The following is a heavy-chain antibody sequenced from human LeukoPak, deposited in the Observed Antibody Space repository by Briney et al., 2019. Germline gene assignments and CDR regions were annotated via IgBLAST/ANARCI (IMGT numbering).Heavy chain of an antibody. J-gene: IGHJ4*02. D-gene: IGHD2-15*01. CDR2: ISVSGNT. Sequence: PEGSLRLSCAASGFTLSSYAMSWVRQGPGKGLEWVSAISVSGNTYHADSVKGRFTISRDSSKNTLYLQMNSLRAEDAAVYYCAKAPVTTCSGAYCYPFDYWGQGTLVTVSS. CDR1: GFTLSSYA. V-gene: IGHV3-23*01. CDR3: AKAPVTTCSGAYCYPFDY.